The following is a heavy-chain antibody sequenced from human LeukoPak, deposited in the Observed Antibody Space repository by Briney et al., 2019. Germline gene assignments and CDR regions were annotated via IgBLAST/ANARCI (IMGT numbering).Heavy chain of an antibody. CDR3: ARGLTIFGVVSHFDY. Sequence: PSETLSLTCTVSGGSISSGVYYWSWIRQHPGKGLERIGYIYYSGSTYSNPSLKSRVTISVDTSKNQFSLKLSSVTAADTAVYYCARGLTIFGVVSHFDYWGQGTLVIVSS. CDR2: IYYSGST. J-gene: IGHJ4*02. CDR1: GGSISSGVYY. V-gene: IGHV4-31*03. D-gene: IGHD3-3*01.